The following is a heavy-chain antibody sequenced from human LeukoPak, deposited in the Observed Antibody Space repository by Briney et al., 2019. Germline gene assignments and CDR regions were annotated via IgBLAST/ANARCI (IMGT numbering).Heavy chain of an antibody. CDR3: AEVARSGY. V-gene: IGHV3-48*01. CDR1: GFTFSSYS. J-gene: IGHJ4*02. D-gene: IGHD5-12*01. CDR2: ISSSSSTI. Sequence: KSGGSLRLSCAASGFTFSSYSMNWVRQAPGKGLEWVSYISSSSSTIYYADSVKGRFTISRDNAKNSLYLQMNSLRAEDTAVYYCAEVARSGYWGQGTLVTVSS.